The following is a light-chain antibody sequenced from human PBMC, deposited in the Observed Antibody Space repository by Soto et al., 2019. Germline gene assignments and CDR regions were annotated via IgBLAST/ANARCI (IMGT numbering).Light chain of an antibody. Sequence: DIQMTESPSSVSASIVDTVTITCRARQDISNLLAWYQQKPGKAPKLLIYGASTLESGVPSRFSGRGSGTDFTLTISSPQPEDFATYFRQQADSFPLTFGRGTKGDSK. CDR2: GAS. J-gene: IGKJ4*01. CDR3: QQADSFPLT. CDR1: QDISNL. V-gene: IGKV1D-12*01.